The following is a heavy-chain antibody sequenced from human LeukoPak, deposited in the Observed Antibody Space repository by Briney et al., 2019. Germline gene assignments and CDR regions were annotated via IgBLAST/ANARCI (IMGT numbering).Heavy chain of an antibody. CDR3: ARDIVYGDYVHYFDY. Sequence: GGSLRLSCAASGFTVSSNYMSGVRQAPGKGLEWVSVIYSGGSTYYADSVKGRFTISRDSSKNTLYLQMNSLRAEDTAVYYCARDIVYGDYVHYFDYWGQGTLVTVSS. CDR2: IYSGGST. V-gene: IGHV3-66*01. J-gene: IGHJ4*02. CDR1: GFTVSSNY. D-gene: IGHD4-17*01.